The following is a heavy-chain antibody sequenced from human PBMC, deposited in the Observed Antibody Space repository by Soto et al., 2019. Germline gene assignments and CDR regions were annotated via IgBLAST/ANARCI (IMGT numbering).Heavy chain of an antibody. V-gene: IGHV3-33*01. CDR2: IWYDGSNK. CDR3: ARTPGIAVAGPRRDAFDI. Sequence: GGSLRLSCAASGFTFSSYGMHWVRQAPGKGLEWVAVIWYDGSNKYYADSVKGRFTISRDNSKNTLYLQMNSLRAEDTAVYYCARTPGIAVAGPRRDAFDIWGQGTMVTVSS. D-gene: IGHD6-19*01. CDR1: GFTFSSYG. J-gene: IGHJ3*02.